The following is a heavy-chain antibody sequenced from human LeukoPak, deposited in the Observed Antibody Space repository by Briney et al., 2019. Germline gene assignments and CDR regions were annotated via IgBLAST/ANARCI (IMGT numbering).Heavy chain of an antibody. CDR3: AKGVGSGWYAVYFDY. J-gene: IGHJ4*02. Sequence: GGSLRLSCAASGFTFSSYAMSWVRQAPGKGLEWVSAISDSGGSTYYADSVKGRFTISRDNSKNTLYLQMNSLRAEDTAVYYCAKGVGSGWYAVYFDYWDQGTLVTVSS. V-gene: IGHV3-23*01. D-gene: IGHD6-19*01. CDR1: GFTFSSYA. CDR2: ISDSGGST.